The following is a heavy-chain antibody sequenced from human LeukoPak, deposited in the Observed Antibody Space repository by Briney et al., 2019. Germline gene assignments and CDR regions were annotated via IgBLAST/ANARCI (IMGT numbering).Heavy chain of an antibody. D-gene: IGHD3-3*01. CDR3: ARRADYDFWSGYYFFDY. CDR1: GGSFSGYY. CDR2: IYYSGST. V-gene: IGHV4-59*01. J-gene: IGHJ4*02. Sequence: SETLSLTCAVYGGSFSGYYWSWIRQPPGKGLEWIGHIYYSGSTNYNPSLKSRVTISVDTSKNQFSLKLSSVTAADTAVYYCARRADYDFWSGYYFFDYWGQGTLVTVSS.